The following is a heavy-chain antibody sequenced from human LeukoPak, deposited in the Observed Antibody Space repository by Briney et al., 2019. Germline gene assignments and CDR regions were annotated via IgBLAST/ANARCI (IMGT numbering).Heavy chain of an antibody. V-gene: IGHV3-53*01. CDR2: IYSGGTT. D-gene: IGHD3-22*01. CDR1: GFPVSGYY. Sequence: GGSLRLSCAASGFPVSGYYMSWVRQAPGKGLDWVSVIYSGGTTYDADSVKGRFTISRDESKNMLYLQMNSLRAEDTAIYYCARMLISGGYYVDYWGQGTLVTVSS. J-gene: IGHJ4*02. CDR3: ARMLISGGYYVDY.